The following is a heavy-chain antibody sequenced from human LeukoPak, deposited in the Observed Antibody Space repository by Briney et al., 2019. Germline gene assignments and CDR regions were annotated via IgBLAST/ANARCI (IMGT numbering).Heavy chain of an antibody. V-gene: IGHV3-23*01. CDR1: GFTFSSYG. CDR3: AKIQGWFNAAFQI. D-gene: IGHD6-19*01. J-gene: IGHJ3*02. CDR2: ISDSGENT. Sequence: GGSLRLSCAASGFTFSSYGMSWVRQAPGKGLEWVSGISDSGENTHYADSVKGRFTISRDLSTNTLFLQMNSLRAEDTALYYCAKIQGWFNAAFQIGGQGTMVTVSS.